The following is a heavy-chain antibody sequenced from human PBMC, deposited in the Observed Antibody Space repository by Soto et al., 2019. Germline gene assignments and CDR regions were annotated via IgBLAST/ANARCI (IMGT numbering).Heavy chain of an antibody. CDR3: TLGAGFTPPYYYYGLGV. D-gene: IGHD6-19*01. J-gene: IGHJ6*02. CDR2: IRQDGRET. Sequence: EVQLAESGGGLVQPGGSLRLSCEASGFTFSSYWMTWVRQAAGKGLEWVANIRQDGRETYYVDSVKGRFTISRDNAKNSLYLQLNSLSAEDTAVYYCTLGAGFTPPYYYYGLGVWGQGTTVTVSS. V-gene: IGHV3-7*05. CDR1: GFTFSSYW.